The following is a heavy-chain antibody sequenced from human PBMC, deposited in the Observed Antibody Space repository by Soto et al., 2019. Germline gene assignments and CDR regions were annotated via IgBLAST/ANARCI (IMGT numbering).Heavy chain of an antibody. D-gene: IGHD2-15*01. CDR2: IYYSGST. CDR3: ARLPGYCSGDSCRMHY. V-gene: IGHV4-39*01. Sequence: SETLSLTCTVSGGSISSSSYYWGWIRQPPGKGLERIGSIYYSGSTYYNLSLKSRVTISVDTSKNQFSLKLSSVTAADTAVYFCARLPGYCSGDSCRMHYWGQVTLVTVS. CDR1: GGSISSSSYY. J-gene: IGHJ4*02.